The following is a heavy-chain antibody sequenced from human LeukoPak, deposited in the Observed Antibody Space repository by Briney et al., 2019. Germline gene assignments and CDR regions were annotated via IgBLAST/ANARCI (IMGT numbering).Heavy chain of an antibody. Sequence: GGSLRLSCAASGFTFSSYSMNWVRQAPGKGLEWVSHITASGTAMFYADSVKGRFTISRDNSKNTLYLQMNSLRAGDTAVYYCAKPMMMGFGEFPFDYWGQGTLVTVSS. V-gene: IGHV3-48*01. J-gene: IGHJ4*02. D-gene: IGHD3-10*01. CDR2: ITASGTAM. CDR1: GFTFSSYS. CDR3: AKPMMMGFGEFPFDY.